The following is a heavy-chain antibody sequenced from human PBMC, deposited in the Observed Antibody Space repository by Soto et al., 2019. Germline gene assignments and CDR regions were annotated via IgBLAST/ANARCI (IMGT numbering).Heavy chain of an antibody. J-gene: IGHJ5*02. D-gene: IGHD6-13*01. V-gene: IGHV4-39*01. CDR2: IYDSERTQSSGIT. CDR3: ARLSGNWQQPMSGP. Sequence: QLQLQESGPGLVKPSETLSLTCTVSGVSISSSSYYWGWIRQPPGKGLEWIGTIYDSERTQSSGITYYQPPLESRATISVDTSQNQFSLKLSALTAADTAVYYCARLSGNWQQPMSGPWCPGTLVTVSS. CDR1: GVSISSSSYY.